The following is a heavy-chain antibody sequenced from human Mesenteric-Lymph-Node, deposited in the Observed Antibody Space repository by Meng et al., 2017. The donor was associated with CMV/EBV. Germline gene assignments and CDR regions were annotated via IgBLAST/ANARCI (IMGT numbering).Heavy chain of an antibody. J-gene: IGHJ4*02. CDR1: GFTLSSSA. CDR3: AKPQLGMAYYFDY. CDR2: ISGSGGST. V-gene: IGHV3-23*01. D-gene: IGHD7-27*01. Sequence: GGSLRLSCAASGFTLSSSAMNWVRQAPGKGLEWVSAISGSGGSTYYADSVKGRFTISRDNSKNTLYLQMNSLRAEDTAVYYCAKPQLGMAYYFDYWGQGTLVTVSS.